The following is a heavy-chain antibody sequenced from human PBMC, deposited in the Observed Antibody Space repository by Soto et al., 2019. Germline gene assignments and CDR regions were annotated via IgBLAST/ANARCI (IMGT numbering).Heavy chain of an antibody. CDR1: GGSFSGYY. D-gene: IGHD6-13*01. CDR2: VYYSGST. J-gene: IGHJ5*02. CDR3: SRQIAAADTRLDP. V-gene: IGHV4-59*01. Sequence: SETLSLTCAVYGGSFSGYYWSWIRQPPGQGLEWIGSVYYSGSTNYNPSLKSRVTISVDTSRNQFSLKVTSVTAADTAVYYCSRQIAAADTRLDPWGQGTLVTVSS.